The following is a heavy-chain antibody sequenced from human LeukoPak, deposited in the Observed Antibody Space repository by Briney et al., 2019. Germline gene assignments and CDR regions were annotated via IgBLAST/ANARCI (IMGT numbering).Heavy chain of an antibody. J-gene: IGHJ4*02. D-gene: IGHD3-10*01. V-gene: IGHV3-23*01. CDR1: GYTFNSYA. CDR2: ISGSGTST. CDR3: AKEPASGSCFDY. Sequence: GGSLRLPCTASGYTFNSYAMSWVRQAPGKGLEWVSGISGSGTSTYYADSVKGRFTISRDNSKNTLYLQMNSLRAEDTALYYCAKEPASGSCFDYWGRGTLVTVSS.